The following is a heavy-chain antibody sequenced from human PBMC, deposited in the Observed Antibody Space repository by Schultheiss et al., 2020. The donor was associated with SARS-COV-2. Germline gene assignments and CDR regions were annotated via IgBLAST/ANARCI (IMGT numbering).Heavy chain of an antibody. CDR3: AAEGSYYYDGEFQTWFDP. J-gene: IGHJ5*02. CDR2: IVVGSGNT. D-gene: IGHD1-26*01. CDR1: GFTFTSSA. V-gene: IGHV1-58*01. Sequence: KISCKASGFTFTSSAVQWVRQARGQRLEWIGWIVVGSGNTNYAQKFQERVTITRDMSTSTAYMELSSLSSEDTAVYFCAAEGSYYYDGEFQTWFDPWGQGTLVTVSS.